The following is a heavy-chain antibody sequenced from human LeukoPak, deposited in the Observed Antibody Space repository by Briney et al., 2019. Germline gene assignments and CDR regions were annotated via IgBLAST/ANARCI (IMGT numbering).Heavy chain of an antibody. V-gene: IGHV3-23*01. CDR2: ITGSGGST. Sequence: GGSLRLSCAASGFTFSSYAMTWVRQAPGRGLEWVSTITGSGGSTYYADSVKGRFTISGDNSKNTLYLQMNSLRAEDTAVYYCAKDPYCSGGTCYGMDVWGRGTTVTVSS. J-gene: IGHJ6*02. CDR1: GFTFSSYA. CDR3: AKDPYCSGGTCYGMDV. D-gene: IGHD2-15*01.